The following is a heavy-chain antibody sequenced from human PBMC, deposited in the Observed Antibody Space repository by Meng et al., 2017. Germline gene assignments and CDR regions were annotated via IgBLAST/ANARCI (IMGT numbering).Heavy chain of an antibody. Sequence: VQLVESGGGLVLPGESLRASGAASGFTFNNYLMHWGRQVPGKGLVWVSRISGGGSITNSADTVKGLFTISRDNAKNTLYLQMNSLRPEDTAVYYCLDEAPRSDYWGQGSLVTASS. D-gene: IGHD1-1*01. CDR2: ISGGGSIT. V-gene: IGHV3-74*01. CDR1: GFTFNNYL. CDR3: LDEAPRSDY. J-gene: IGHJ4*02.